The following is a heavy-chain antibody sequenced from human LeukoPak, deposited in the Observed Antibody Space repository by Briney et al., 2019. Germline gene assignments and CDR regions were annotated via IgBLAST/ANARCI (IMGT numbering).Heavy chain of an antibody. V-gene: IGHV3-23*01. Sequence: GGSLGLSCAASGFTFSDYYMSWIRQAPGKGLEWVSAISGSGGSTYYADSVKGRFTISRDNSKNTLYLQMNSLRAEDTAIYYCAKEMATILNWFDPWGQRTLVTVSS. J-gene: IGHJ5*02. CDR1: GFTFSDYY. CDR3: AKEMATILNWFDP. CDR2: ISGSGGST. D-gene: IGHD5-24*01.